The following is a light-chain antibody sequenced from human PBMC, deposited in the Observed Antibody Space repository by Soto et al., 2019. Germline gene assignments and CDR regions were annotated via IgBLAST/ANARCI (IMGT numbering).Light chain of an antibody. J-gene: IGLJ2*01. Sequence: QSVLTQPASVSGSPGQSITISCTGTSSDVGGYNYVSWYQQHPGKAPKLMIYEVSNRPSGVSNRFSGSKSGNTASLSISGLQAEDEADYYCSSYTSSSPVVFGEGTQLTVL. V-gene: IGLV2-14*01. CDR2: EVS. CDR1: SSDVGGYNY. CDR3: SSYTSSSPVV.